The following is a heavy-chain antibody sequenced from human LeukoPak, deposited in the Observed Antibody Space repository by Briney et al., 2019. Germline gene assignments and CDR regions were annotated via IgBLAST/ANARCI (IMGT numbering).Heavy chain of an antibody. D-gene: IGHD6-25*01. J-gene: IGHJ4*02. CDR1: GFTFSSYS. Sequence: GSLRLSCAASGFTFSSYSINWVRQAPGKGLEWVSSISSSSSYIYYADSMKGRFTISRDNAKNSLYLQMSSLTAEDTAVYYCARSAATYYFDYWGQGTLVTVSS. CDR3: ARSAATYYFDY. CDR2: ISSSSSYI. V-gene: IGHV3-21*01.